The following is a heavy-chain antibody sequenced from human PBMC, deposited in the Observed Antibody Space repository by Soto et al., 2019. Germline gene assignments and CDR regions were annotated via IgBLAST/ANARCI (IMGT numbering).Heavy chain of an antibody. CDR1: GFSLSNARMG. CDR3: ARFDYNYYYYYYMDV. D-gene: IGHD4-4*01. V-gene: IGHV2-26*01. J-gene: IGHJ6*03. CDR2: IFSKDEK. Sequence: QVTLKESGPVLVKPTETLTLTCTVSGFSLSNARMGVSWIRQPPGKALKWLAHIFSKDEKSYSTSLKSRLTISKDTSKSQVVLTMTNMDPVDTATYYCARFDYNYYYYYYMDVWGKGTTVTVSS.